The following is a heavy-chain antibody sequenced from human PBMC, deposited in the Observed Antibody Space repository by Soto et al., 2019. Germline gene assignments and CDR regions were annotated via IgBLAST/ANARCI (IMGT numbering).Heavy chain of an antibody. D-gene: IGHD2-21*02. V-gene: IGHV4-4*07. CDR2: IHARGST. CDR1: GGSVSDNF. CDR3: ARGPYCGGDCFFAS. J-gene: IGHJ5*01. Sequence: SETLSLTCTVFGGSVSDNFWGWVRQPAGKGPEYIGRIHARGSTNYNPSLKSRVTMSVDTSHNQFSLRLSSVTAADTAVYYCARGPYCGGDCFFASWGQGALVTVSS.